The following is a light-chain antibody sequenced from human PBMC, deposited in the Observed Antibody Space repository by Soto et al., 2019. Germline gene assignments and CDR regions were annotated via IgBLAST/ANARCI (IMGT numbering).Light chain of an antibody. V-gene: IGKV3-15*01. CDR2: GAS. CDR3: QQYNNWPRT. J-gene: IGKJ2*01. Sequence: EIVMTQSTATLSVSPGERATLSCRASQSVSSNLAWYQQKPGQAPRLLIYGASTRATGIPARFSGSGSGTEFTFTVSSLQSEDFAVYYCQQYNNWPRTFGQGTKVDI. CDR1: QSVSSN.